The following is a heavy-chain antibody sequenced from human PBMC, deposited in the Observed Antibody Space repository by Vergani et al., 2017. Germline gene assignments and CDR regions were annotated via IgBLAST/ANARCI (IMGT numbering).Heavy chain of an antibody. CDR2: INPSGGST. V-gene: IGHV1-46*01. CDR3: ARVSPPGVVIAYFDY. Sequence: QVQLVQSGAEVKKPGASVKVSCKASGYPFTSYYMHWVRQAPGQGLEWMGIINPSGGSTSYAQKFQGRVTMTRDTSTSTVYMELSSLGSEDTAVYYCARVSPPGVVIAYFDYWGQGTLVTVSS. J-gene: IGHJ4*02. CDR1: GYPFTSYY. D-gene: IGHD2-21*01.